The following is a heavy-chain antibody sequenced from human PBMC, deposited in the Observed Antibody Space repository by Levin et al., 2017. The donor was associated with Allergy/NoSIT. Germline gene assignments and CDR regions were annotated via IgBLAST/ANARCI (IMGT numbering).Heavy chain of an antibody. J-gene: IGHJ4*02. CDR1: GFTFDIYT. CDR3: ARGPEV. CDR2: ISTNSAYI. Sequence: GWSLRLSCSASGFTFDIYTMNWVRQAPGKGLEWISFISTNSAYIFYADSVRGRFTISRDNAKGSLYLQMNSLSADDTAIYYCARGPEVWGQGTPVTVSS. V-gene: IGHV3-21*04.